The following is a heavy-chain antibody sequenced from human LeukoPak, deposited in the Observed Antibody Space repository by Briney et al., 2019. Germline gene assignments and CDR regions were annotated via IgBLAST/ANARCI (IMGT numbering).Heavy chain of an antibody. CDR2: IHYYRSSE. V-gene: IGHV3-30*02. Sequence: PGGSQRLSCSASRFSLIAYGLHWVRQAPGKGLEWVAFIHYYRSSEYYAQSVRGRFTATRDNSKYTLYLEMNSPTPDDSAVYYCVKDAFSSSYDWGQGTLVTVSS. CDR1: RFSLIAYG. J-gene: IGHJ4*02. CDR3: VKDAFSSSYD. D-gene: IGHD6-6*01.